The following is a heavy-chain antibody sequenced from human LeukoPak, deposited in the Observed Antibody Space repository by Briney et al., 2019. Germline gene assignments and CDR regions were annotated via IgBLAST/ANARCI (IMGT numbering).Heavy chain of an antibody. CDR1: GFTFSSYE. J-gene: IGHJ5*02. V-gene: IGHV3-48*03. Sequence: GGSLRLSCAASGFTFSSYEMNWVRQAPGKGLEWVSYISSSGRTIYYEDSVKGRFSISRDNAKNSLYLQMNSLRAEDTAVYYCARALFFIVVVVAATNWFDPWGQGSLVTVSS. CDR3: ARALFFIVVVVAATNWFDP. D-gene: IGHD2-15*01. CDR2: ISSSGRTI.